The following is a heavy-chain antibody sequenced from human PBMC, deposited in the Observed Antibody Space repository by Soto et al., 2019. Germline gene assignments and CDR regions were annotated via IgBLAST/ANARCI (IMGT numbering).Heavy chain of an antibody. Sequence: GGSLRLSCAASGFTFSSYSMNWVRQAPGKGLEWVSSISSSSSYIYYADSVKGRFTISRDNAKNSLYLQMNSLRAEDTAVYYCVREGEVVVVPAAPDYWGQGTLVTVSS. V-gene: IGHV3-21*01. CDR3: VREGEVVVVPAAPDY. CDR2: ISSSSSYI. CDR1: GFTFSSYS. D-gene: IGHD2-2*01. J-gene: IGHJ4*02.